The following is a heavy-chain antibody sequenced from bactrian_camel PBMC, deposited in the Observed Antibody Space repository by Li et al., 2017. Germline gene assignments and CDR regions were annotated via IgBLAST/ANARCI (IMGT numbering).Heavy chain of an antibody. CDR2: FGSDGRT. CDR1: GTAIRYAC. Sequence: HVQLVESGGDSVQPGGSLRLSCAASGTAIRYACMGWFRQAPGKEREGVASFGSDGRTTYADFVKGRFTTSQDNAKNTLYLQMNSLKSEDTAMYYCAANAWVSSACATYKYNTWGQGTQVTVS. D-gene: IGHD3*01. V-gene: IGHV3S53*01. CDR3: AANAWVSSACATYKYNT. J-gene: IGHJ4*01.